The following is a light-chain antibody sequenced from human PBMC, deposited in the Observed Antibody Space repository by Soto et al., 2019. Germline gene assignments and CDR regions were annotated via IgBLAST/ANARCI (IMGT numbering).Light chain of an antibody. CDR1: PTISGW. J-gene: IGKJ1*01. CDR3: QHYNSYSVA. V-gene: IGKV1-5*03. Sequence: DIQMTQSPSTLSGSVGDRVTITGRASPTISGWLAWYQQKPGKDPKILIYKASTLKSGVPSRFSGSGSGTEFNLTISRLQTDDFATYECQHYNSYSVAFGQGTKVDIK. CDR2: KAS.